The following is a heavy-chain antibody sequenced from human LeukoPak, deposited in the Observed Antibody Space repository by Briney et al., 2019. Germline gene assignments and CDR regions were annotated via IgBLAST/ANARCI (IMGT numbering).Heavy chain of an antibody. D-gene: IGHD6-19*01. Sequence: SETLSLTCSVSGGSTGSDYWSWIRQPPGKGLEWIGEIYHSGSTNYNPSLKSRVTISVDTSKNQFSLKLSSVTAADTAVYYCARRGGQWAPDAFDIWGQGTMVTVSS. CDR3: ARRGGQWAPDAFDI. CDR1: GGSTGSDY. V-gene: IGHV4-59*08. CDR2: IYHSGST. J-gene: IGHJ3*02.